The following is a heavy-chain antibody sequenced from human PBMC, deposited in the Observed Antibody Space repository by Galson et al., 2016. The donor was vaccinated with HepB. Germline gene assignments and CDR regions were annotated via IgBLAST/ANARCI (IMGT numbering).Heavy chain of an antibody. Sequence: SLRLSCAASGFTFTTYAMNWVRQTPGKGLEWVSGFTGSGDVRYYADSVKGRFTISRDISKNTLYLQMSRLRAEDTAVYYCAKDRYCLTNSCYPEHFQHWGQGTLVIVSS. CDR2: FTGSGDVR. CDR3: AKDRYCLTNSCYPEHFQH. J-gene: IGHJ1*01. V-gene: IGHV3-23*01. CDR1: GFTFTTYA. D-gene: IGHD2-2*01.